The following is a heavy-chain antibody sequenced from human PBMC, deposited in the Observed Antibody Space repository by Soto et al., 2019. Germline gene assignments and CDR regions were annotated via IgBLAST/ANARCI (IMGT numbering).Heavy chain of an antibody. CDR2: ISYESSNK. Sequence: VQLLESGGGMIQPGGSLRLSCAASGFTFSYGIHWLRQAPGKGLERVAYISYESSNKFYGDSVKGRFTISRDNSKNTQSLQMNSLRAEDTAVYYCANLVIGYCSGNTCDDYWGQGTLVAVSS. CDR3: ANLVIGYCSGNTCDDY. J-gene: IGHJ4*02. V-gene: IGHV3-30*18. D-gene: IGHD2-15*01. CDR1: GFTFSYG.